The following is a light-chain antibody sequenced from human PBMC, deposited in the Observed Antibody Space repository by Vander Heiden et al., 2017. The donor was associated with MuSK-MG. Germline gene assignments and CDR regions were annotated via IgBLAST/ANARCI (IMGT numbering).Light chain of an antibody. CDR1: QSVSSN. Sequence: EIVMTQSPATLSVSPGERATLSCRASQSVSSNLAWYQQKPGQAPRLLIYGASTRATGIPARFSGSGSGTEFTLTISSLQSEDFAVYYCQQDNNWPMYTFGQWTKLEIK. CDR2: GAS. CDR3: QQDNNWPMYT. V-gene: IGKV3-15*01. J-gene: IGKJ2*01.